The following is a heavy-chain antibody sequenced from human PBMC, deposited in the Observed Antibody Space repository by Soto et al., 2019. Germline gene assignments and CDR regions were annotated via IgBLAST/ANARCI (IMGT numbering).Heavy chain of an antibody. D-gene: IGHD1-1*01. V-gene: IGHV3-23*01. Sequence: GGSLRLSCAASGFTFRNYAMAWVRQAPGKGLGLGWRDSKSGVNGDYVDLGRRRIYIYRDTSKNTVFLHMNSLRAEDTALYYCAKDRPRRTSGYFFDYWGQGTPVTVSS. CDR3: AKDRPRRTSGYFFDY. J-gene: IGHJ4*02. CDR2: DSKSGVNG. CDR1: GFTFRNYA.